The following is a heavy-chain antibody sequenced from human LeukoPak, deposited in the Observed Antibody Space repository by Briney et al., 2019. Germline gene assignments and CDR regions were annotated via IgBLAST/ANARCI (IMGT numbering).Heavy chain of an antibody. CDR2: IKQDGSEK. V-gene: IGHV3-7*01. J-gene: IGHJ6*04. CDR1: GFTFSSYW. Sequence: PGGSLRLSCAASGFTFSSYWMSWVRQAPGKGLEWVANIKQDGSEKYYVDSVKGRFTISRDNAKHSLYLQMNSLRAEDPAVYYCAELGITMIGGVWGKETTVTISS. D-gene: IGHD3-10*02. CDR3: AELGITMIGGV.